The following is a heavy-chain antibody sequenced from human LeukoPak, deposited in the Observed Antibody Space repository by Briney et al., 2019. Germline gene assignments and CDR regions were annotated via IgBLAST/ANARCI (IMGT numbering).Heavy chain of an antibody. CDR2: MNPNSGNT. CDR1: GYTFTSYD. Sequence: ASVKVSCKASGYTFTSYDINWVRQATGQGLEWMGWMNPNSGNTGYAQKFQGRITMTRNTSISTAYMELSSLTSEDTAVYYCARIAAAGNRRLNYWGQGTLVTISS. CDR3: ARIAAAGNRRLNY. D-gene: IGHD6-13*01. J-gene: IGHJ4*02. V-gene: IGHV1-8*01.